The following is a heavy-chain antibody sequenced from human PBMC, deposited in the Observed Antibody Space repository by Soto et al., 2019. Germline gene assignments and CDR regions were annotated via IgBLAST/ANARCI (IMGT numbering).Heavy chain of an antibody. J-gene: IGHJ4*02. CDR1: GFTFSSYR. Sequence: EVQLVESGGGLVKPGGSLRLSCAASGFTFSSYRMNWVRQASGKGLEWVSSTSSSGTYIYYADSVKGRFTISRDNAKNTLYLQMDSLRVEDTAVYYCARVPVSGWGVDYWGQGTLVTVSS. D-gene: IGHD3-16*01. V-gene: IGHV3-21*06. CDR2: TSSSGTYI. CDR3: ARVPVSGWGVDY.